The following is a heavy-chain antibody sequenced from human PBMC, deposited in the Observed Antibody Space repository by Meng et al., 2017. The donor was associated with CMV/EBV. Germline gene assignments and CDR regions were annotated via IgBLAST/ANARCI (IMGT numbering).Heavy chain of an antibody. V-gene: IGHV4-39*07. D-gene: IGHD6-13*01. J-gene: IGHJ4*02. CDR2: IYYSGST. Sequence: APELVKPSSLLSFTCTVSGGSISSSSYYWGWSRQPPGKGLEWIGSIYYSGSTYYNPSLKSRVTISVGTSKNQFSLKLSSVTAADTAVYYCARGGIAAAGLHWGQGTLVTVSS. CDR1: GGSISSSSYY. CDR3: ARGGIAAAGLH.